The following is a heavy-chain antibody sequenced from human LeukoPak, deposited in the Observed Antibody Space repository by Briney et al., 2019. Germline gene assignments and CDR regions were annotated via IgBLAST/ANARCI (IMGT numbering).Heavy chain of an antibody. CDR3: ARRYCSSTSCYTEGGDDAFDI. CDR1: GYSFTSYW. D-gene: IGHD2-2*02. V-gene: IGHV5-51*01. CDR2: IYPGDSDT. J-gene: IGHJ3*02. Sequence: GESLKISCKGSGYSFTSYWIGWVRQMPGKGLEWMGIIYPGDSDTRYSPSFQGQVTISADKSISTAYLQWSSLKASDTAMYYCARRYCSSTSCYTEGGDDAFDIWGQGTMVTVSS.